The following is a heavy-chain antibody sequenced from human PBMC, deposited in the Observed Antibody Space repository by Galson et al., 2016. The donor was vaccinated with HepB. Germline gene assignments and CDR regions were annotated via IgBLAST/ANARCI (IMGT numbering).Heavy chain of an antibody. CDR2: VYYSGST. CDR1: GGSVSSTTYY. V-gene: IGHV4-39*07. J-gene: IGHJ4*02. CDR3: ASVGGWGTNRYFDY. D-gene: IGHD3-16*01. Sequence: ETLSLTCTVSGGSVSSTTYYWGWIRQPPGKGLEWIGSVYYSGSTYYNPSLKSRVTISVDTSKNQFSLKLSSVTAADTAVFYCASVGGWGTNRYFDYWGQGTLVTVSS.